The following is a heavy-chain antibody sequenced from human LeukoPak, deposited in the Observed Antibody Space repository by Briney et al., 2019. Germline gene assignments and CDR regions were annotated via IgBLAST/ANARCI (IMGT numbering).Heavy chain of an antibody. D-gene: IGHD4-17*01. CDR3: AKEGDGDYSSFDY. Sequence: PGGSLRLSCAASGFTFSSYAMHWVRQAPGKGLEWVAVISYDGSNKYYADSVKGRFTISRDNSKNTLYLQMNSLRAEDTAVYYCAKEGDGDYSSFDYWGQGTLVTVSS. CDR1: GFTFSSYA. CDR2: ISYDGSNK. J-gene: IGHJ4*02. V-gene: IGHV3-30*04.